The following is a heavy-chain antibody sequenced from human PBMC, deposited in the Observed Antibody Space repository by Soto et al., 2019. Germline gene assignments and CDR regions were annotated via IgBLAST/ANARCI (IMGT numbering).Heavy chain of an antibody. V-gene: IGHV5-10-1*01. Sequence: GESLKISCKGSGYSFTSYWISWVRQMPGKVLEWMGRIDPSDSYTNYSPSFQGHVTISADKSISTAYLQWSSLKASDTAMYYCARARRRWFGELFYYYYGMDVWGQGTTVTVSS. CDR3: ARARRRWFGELFYYYYGMDV. CDR1: GYSFTSYW. CDR2: IDPSDSYT. J-gene: IGHJ6*02. D-gene: IGHD3-10*01.